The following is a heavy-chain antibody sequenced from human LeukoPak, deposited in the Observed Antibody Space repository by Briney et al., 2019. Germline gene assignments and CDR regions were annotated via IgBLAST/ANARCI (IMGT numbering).Heavy chain of an antibody. J-gene: IGHJ2*01. CDR3: ARGSAVAASNWYFDL. CDR2: ISSSSSYI. D-gene: IGHD6-19*01. V-gene: IGHV3-21*01. CDR1: GFTFSSYS. Sequence: PGGSLRLSCAASGFTFSSYSMNWVRQAPGKGLEWVSSISSSSSYIYYADSVKGRFTISRDNAKNSLYLQMNSLRAEDTAVYYCARGSAVAASNWYFDLWGRGTLVTVSS.